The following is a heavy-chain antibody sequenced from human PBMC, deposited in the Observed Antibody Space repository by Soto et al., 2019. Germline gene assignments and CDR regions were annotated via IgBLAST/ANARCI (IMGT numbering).Heavy chain of an antibody. V-gene: IGHV1-69*10. Sequence: GASVKVSCKASGGTFSSYAISWVRQAPGQGLEWMGGIIPIFGIANYAQKFQGRVTITADKSTSTAYMELSSLRSEDTAVYYCARDSDCSSTSCHGGVDYWGQGTLVTVSS. J-gene: IGHJ4*02. CDR3: ARDSDCSSTSCHGGVDY. D-gene: IGHD2-2*01. CDR1: GGTFSSYA. CDR2: IIPIFGIA.